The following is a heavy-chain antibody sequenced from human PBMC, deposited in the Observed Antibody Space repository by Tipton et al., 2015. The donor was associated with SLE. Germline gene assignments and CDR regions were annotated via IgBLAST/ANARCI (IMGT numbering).Heavy chain of an antibody. CDR1: GASASSHY. D-gene: IGHD2-15*01. Sequence: LRLSCTVSGASASSHYWNWIRQTPGKGLEWIGYIHYNRDTNYHPSLKSRVTISVDTSKNQLSLKLTSVTAADTAVYYCARGSVVADDFWGQGTLVTVSS. CDR2: IHYNRDT. V-gene: IGHV4-59*02. J-gene: IGHJ4*02. CDR3: ARGSVVADDF.